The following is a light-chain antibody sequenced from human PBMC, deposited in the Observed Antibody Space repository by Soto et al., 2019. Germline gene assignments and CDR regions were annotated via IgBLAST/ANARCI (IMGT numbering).Light chain of an antibody. Sequence: QSALTQPASVSGSPGQSITISCNGTSSDVGGYNYVSWYQQHPGKAPKLMIYDVSNRSSGVSNRFSGSKSGNTASLTISGLQAEDEADYYCSSYTSSSTVVFGGGTKVTVL. CDR1: SSDVGGYNY. J-gene: IGLJ2*01. CDR3: SSYTSSSTVV. CDR2: DVS. V-gene: IGLV2-14*01.